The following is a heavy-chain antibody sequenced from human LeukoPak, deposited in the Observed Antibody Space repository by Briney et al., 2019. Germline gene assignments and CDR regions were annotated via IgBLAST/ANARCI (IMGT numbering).Heavy chain of an antibody. CDR1: GFTFSSYS. CDR2: ISSSSSYI. D-gene: IGHD5-12*01. J-gene: IGHJ4*02. V-gene: IGHV3-21*01. CDR3: ARDRSVATPADFDC. Sequence: GGSLRLSCAASGFTFSSYSMNWVRQAPGKGLEWVSSISSSSSYIYYADSVKGRSTISRDNAKNSLYLQMNSLRAEDTAVYYCARDRSVATPADFDCWGQGTLVTVSS.